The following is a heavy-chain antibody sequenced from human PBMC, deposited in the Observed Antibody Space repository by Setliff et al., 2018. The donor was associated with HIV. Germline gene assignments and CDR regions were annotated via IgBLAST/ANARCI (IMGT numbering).Heavy chain of an antibody. D-gene: IGHD3-22*01. J-gene: IGHJ4*03. CDR1: GGSISSDNYY. Sequence: SETLSLTCTVSGGSISSDNYYWSWIRQPAGKGLEWIGRMYTSGSTNYNPSLKSRVTISVDTSKRQFSLKLSSVTAADTAVYYCARDRLTYYFDYWGKGTTVTVS. CDR3: ARDRLTYYFDY. CDR2: MYTSGST. V-gene: IGHV4-61*02.